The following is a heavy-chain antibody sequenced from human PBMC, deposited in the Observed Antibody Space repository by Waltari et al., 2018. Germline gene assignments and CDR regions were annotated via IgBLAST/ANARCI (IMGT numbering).Heavy chain of an antibody. CDR3: ARDGEGGSWY. V-gene: IGHV1-69*01. CDR2: IIPIFGTA. CDR1: EGTFSTYA. D-gene: IGHD3-10*01. Sequence: QVQLVQSGAEVKKPGSPVKVSGKASEGTFSTYAISWVRQAPGQGLEWMGGIIPIFGTANYAQKFQGRVTITADESTSTAYMELSSLRSEDTAVYYCARDGEGGSWYWGQGTLVTVSS. J-gene: IGHJ4*02.